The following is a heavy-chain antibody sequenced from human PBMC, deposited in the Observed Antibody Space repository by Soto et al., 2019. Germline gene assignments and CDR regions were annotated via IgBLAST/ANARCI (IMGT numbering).Heavy chain of an antibody. CDR3: ARDRVEQVANLYYYYGMDV. J-gene: IGHJ6*02. V-gene: IGHV3-53*01. Sequence: GGSLRLSCAASGFTVSNNYMTWVRQAPGKGLEWVSVIYSGGPTYYADSVKGRFTISRDNSKNTLYLQMNSLRAEDTAVYYCARDRVEQVANLYYYYGMDVWGQGTTVTVSS. CDR1: GFTVSNNY. CDR2: IYSGGPT. D-gene: IGHD6-6*01.